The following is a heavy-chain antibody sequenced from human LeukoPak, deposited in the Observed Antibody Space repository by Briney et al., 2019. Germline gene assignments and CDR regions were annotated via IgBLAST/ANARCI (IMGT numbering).Heavy chain of an antibody. CDR2: ISNDGNSK. Sequence: GGSLRLSCAVSGFIFDDYAMHWVRQAPGKGLEWVALISNDGNSKDYADSVKGRFTLSGDNSKTTLYLQMNSLRAEDAAVYYCARDRAGFYSVDYWGQGTLVTVSS. D-gene: IGHD2-15*01. V-gene: IGHV3-30*03. J-gene: IGHJ4*02. CDR3: ARDRAGFYSVDY. CDR1: GFIFDDYA.